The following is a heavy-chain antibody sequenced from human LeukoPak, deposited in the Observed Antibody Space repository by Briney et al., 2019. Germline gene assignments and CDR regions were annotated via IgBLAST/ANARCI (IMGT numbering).Heavy chain of an antibody. CDR3: AREGFYFFDF. V-gene: IGHV3-7*01. J-gene: IGHJ4*01. CDR1: GFTFTNNF. CDR2: IKQDGSEK. Sequence: PGGSLRLSCAASGFTFTNNFMSWVRQVPGKGLEWVANIKQDGSEKTYADSVRGRFTIFRDNAKGSVYLQMNSLRAEDSAIYYCAREGFYFFDFWGQGTLVTVSS.